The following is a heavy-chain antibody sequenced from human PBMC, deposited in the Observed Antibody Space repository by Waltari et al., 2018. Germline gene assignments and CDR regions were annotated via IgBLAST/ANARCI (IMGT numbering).Heavy chain of an antibody. CDR2: INHSGST. V-gene: IGHV4-34*01. J-gene: IGHJ6*03. Sequence: QVQLQQWGAGLLTPSETLSLTCAVYGGSFSGYYWSWIRQPPGKGLEWIGEINHSGSTNYNPSLKSRVTISVDTSKNQFSLKLSSVTAADTAVYYCARQRGRYYYYYMDVWGKGTTVTVSS. CDR1: GGSFSGYY. CDR3: ARQRGRYYYYYMDV. D-gene: IGHD3-10*01.